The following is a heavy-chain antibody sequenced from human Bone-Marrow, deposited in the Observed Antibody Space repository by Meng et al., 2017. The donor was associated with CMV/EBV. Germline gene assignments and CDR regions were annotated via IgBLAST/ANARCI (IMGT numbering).Heavy chain of an antibody. D-gene: IGHD2-2*01. CDR2: ISAYNGNT. V-gene: IGHV1-18*01. CDR3: AREGCSSTSCRQHPPQYYYYYYGMAV. Sequence: ASVKVSCKASGYTFTSYGISWVRQAPGQGLEWMGWISAYNGNTNYAQKLQGRVTMTTDTSTSTAYMELRSLRSDDTAVYYCAREGCSSTSCRQHPPQYYYYYYGMAVWGQGPTVTVSS. CDR1: GYTFTSYG. J-gene: IGHJ6*02.